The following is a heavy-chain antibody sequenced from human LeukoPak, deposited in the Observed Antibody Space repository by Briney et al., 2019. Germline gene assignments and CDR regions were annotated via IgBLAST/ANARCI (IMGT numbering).Heavy chain of an antibody. V-gene: IGHV4-34*01. CDR1: GGSFSGYY. CDR3: ASSRRVPGVSIGYFDS. D-gene: IGHD3-10*01. CDR2: INHSGST. J-gene: IGHJ4*02. Sequence: SETLSLTCAVYGGSFSGYYWSWIRQPPGKGLEWIGEINHSGSTNYNPSLKSRVTISVDTSKNQFSLKLSSVTAADTAVYYCASSRRVPGVSIGYFDSWGQGTLVTVSS.